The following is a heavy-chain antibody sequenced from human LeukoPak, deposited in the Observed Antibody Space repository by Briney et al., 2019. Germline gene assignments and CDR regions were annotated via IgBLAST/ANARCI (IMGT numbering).Heavy chain of an antibody. D-gene: IGHD3-10*01. V-gene: IGHV3-23*01. CDR1: GFTVSSNY. Sequence: GGSLRLSCAVSGFTVSSNYMSWVRQAPGKGLEWVSAISGSGGSTYYADSVKGRFTISRDNSKNTLYLQMNSLRAEDTAVYYCTKGGGVHSHSDWGQGTLVTVSS. CDR3: TKGGGVHSHSD. CDR2: ISGSGGST. J-gene: IGHJ4*02.